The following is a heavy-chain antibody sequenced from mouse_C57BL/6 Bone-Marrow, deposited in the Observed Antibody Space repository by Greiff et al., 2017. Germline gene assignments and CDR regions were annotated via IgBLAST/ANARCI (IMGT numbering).Heavy chain of an antibody. Sequence: QVQLQHSGAELVKPGASVKMSCKASGYTFTTYPIAWMKQNHGKTLEWIGNFHPFNDYTKYNEKFKDKATLAVEKSSSTVYLELSRLTSDASAVYYCAPYDYDRSGDDWGQGTTLTVSS. CDR1: GYTFTTYP. J-gene: IGHJ2*01. CDR3: APYDYDRSGDD. V-gene: IGHV1-47*01. CDR2: FHPFNDYT. D-gene: IGHD2-4*01.